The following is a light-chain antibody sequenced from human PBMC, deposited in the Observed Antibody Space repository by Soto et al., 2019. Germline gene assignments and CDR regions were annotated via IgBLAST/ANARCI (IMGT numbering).Light chain of an antibody. V-gene: IGKV1-33*01. J-gene: IGKJ5*01. CDR1: QDIDKY. CDR3: QQYYDLPIT. CDR2: DVT. Sequence: DIQITQSPSSLSASVVDRVTITCQASQDIDKYLNWYQQKPGKAPKLLIDDVTNLETGVPSRFSGSGSGTHFTFAIGSLQPEDIATYYCQQYYDLPITFGQGTRLEIK.